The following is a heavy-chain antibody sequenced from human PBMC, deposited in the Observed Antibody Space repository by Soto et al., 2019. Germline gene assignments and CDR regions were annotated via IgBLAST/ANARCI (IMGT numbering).Heavy chain of an antibody. J-gene: IGHJ6*02. V-gene: IGHV1-69*12. CDR2: IIPIFGTA. CDR1: GGTFSSYA. CDR3: ATELGVVVVAKRDYYYYYGVDV. Sequence: QVQLVQSGAEVKKPGSSVKVSCKASGGTFSSYAISWVRQVPGQGLEWMGGIIPIFGTANYAQKFQGRVTITADESTSTAYMELSSLRSEDTAVYYCATELGVVVVAKRDYYYYYGVDVWGQGTTVTVSS. D-gene: IGHD2-15*01.